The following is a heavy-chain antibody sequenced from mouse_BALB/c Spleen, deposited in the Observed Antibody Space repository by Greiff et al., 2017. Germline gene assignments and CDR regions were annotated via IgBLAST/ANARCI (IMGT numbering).Heavy chain of an antibody. V-gene: IGHV5-15*02. CDR3: ARSYGNRPAMDY. D-gene: IGHD1-1*01. CDR1: GFTFSDYG. Sequence: EVKVLESGGGLVQPGGSRKLSCAASGFTFSDYGMAWVRQAPGKGPEWVAFISNLAYSIYYADTVTGRFTISRENAKNTLYLEMSSLRSEDTAMYYCARSYGNRPAMDYWGQGTSVTVSS. J-gene: IGHJ4*01. CDR2: ISNLAYSI.